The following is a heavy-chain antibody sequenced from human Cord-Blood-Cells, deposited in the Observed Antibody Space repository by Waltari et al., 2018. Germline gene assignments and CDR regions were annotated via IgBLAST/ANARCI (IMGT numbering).Heavy chain of an antibody. CDR3: ASQAWQLVDY. CDR1: GFPFRSYS. V-gene: IGHV3-21*01. J-gene: IGHJ4*02. CDR2: ISSSSSYI. D-gene: IGHD6-6*01. Sequence: EVQLVESGGGLVKPGGSLRLSCAASGFPFRSYSMNWVRQAPGKGLEWVSSISSSSSYIYYADSVKGRFTISRDNAKNSLYLQMNSLRAEDTAVYYCASQAWQLVDYWGQGTLVTVSS.